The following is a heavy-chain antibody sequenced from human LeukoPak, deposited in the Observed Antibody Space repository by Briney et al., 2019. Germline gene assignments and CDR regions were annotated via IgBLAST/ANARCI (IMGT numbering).Heavy chain of an antibody. D-gene: IGHD5-18*01. CDR2: IKEDGSEK. V-gene: IGHV3-7*03. CDR1: GFTFSSYW. CDR3: AKNWGVPSGNTAMAYFDY. Sequence: TGGSLRLSCAASGFTFSSYWMSWVRQAPGKGLEWVANIKEDGSEKYYVDSVKGRFTISRDNAKNSQYLQMNSLRAEDTAIYYCAKNWGVPSGNTAMAYFDYWGQGTLVTVSS. J-gene: IGHJ4*02.